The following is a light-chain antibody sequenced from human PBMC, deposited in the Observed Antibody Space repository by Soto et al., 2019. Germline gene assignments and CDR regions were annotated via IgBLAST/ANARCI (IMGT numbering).Light chain of an antibody. Sequence: QSVLTQPPSASGTPGQRVTISCSGSSSNIGSNTVNWYQQLPGTAPKLLIYSNNQRPSGVPDRFSGPKSGTSASLAISGLQSEDEADYYCAAWDDSLNGRVFGTGTKVTV. CDR1: SSNIGSNT. CDR2: SNN. J-gene: IGLJ1*01. V-gene: IGLV1-44*01. CDR3: AAWDDSLNGRV.